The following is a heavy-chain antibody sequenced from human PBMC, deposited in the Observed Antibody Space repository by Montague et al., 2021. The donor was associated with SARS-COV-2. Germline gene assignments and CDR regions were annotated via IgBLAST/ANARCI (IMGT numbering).Heavy chain of an antibody. J-gene: IGHJ3*02. D-gene: IGHD2-2*01. CDR1: GVSISSYY. CDR2: IYFSGST. Sequence: SETLSLTCTVSGVSISSYYWSWIRQPPGKGLEWIGCIYFSGSTNYNPSLKSRVTISVDTSKNQFSLKLSSVTAADTAVYYCAKQALTRYCTSTTCFGAAFDIWGQGTMVTVSS. CDR3: AKQALTRYCTSTTCFGAAFDI. V-gene: IGHV4-59*08.